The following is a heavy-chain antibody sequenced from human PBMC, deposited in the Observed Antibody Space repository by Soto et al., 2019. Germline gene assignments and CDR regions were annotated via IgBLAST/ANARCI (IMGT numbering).Heavy chain of an antibody. V-gene: IGHV3-33*01. CDR1: GFIFSSYG. D-gene: IGHD5-18*01. CDR3: AMDDSYGKPFEY. Sequence: QVQLVESGGGVVQPGRSLRLSCAASGFIFSSYGMHWVRQAPGKGLEWVAIIWYDGSNKYYADSVKGRFTISRDNSKNTLYLQMNSMRAEDKAVYYCAMDDSYGKPFEYWGEGTLVTVSS. J-gene: IGHJ4*02. CDR2: IWYDGSNK.